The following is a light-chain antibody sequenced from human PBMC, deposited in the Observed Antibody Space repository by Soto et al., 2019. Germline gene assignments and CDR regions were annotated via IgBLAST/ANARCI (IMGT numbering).Light chain of an antibody. Sequence: IQLTQSPSSLSASVGDRVTITCRASQGISSSLAWYQQQPGKAPKLLIYAASTLQSVVPSRFSGSGSGTDFTLTISSLQPEDFATYYCQQLKSFPLSFGGGTTVEIK. J-gene: IGKJ4*01. CDR3: QQLKSFPLS. CDR2: AAS. V-gene: IGKV1-9*01. CDR1: QGISSS.